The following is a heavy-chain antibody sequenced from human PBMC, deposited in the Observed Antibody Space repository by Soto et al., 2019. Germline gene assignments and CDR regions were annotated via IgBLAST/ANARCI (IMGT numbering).Heavy chain of an antibody. J-gene: IGHJ4*02. D-gene: IGHD4-17*01. CDR3: AKRPGATVSYLIDY. Sequence: EVQLLESGGGLVQPGGSLRLSCAASGFTFSSYAMSWVRQAPGKGLEWVSAISGSGGSTYYADSVKGRFTISRDNSKNTLCLQMHSLRAEDTAVYDCAKRPGATVSYLIDYWGRGTLVTVSS. CDR2: ISGSGGST. V-gene: IGHV3-23*01. CDR1: GFTFSSYA.